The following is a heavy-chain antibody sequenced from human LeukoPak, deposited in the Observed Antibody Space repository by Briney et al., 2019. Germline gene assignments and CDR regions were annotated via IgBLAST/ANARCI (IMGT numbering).Heavy chain of an antibody. CDR2: IYWDDDK. Sequence: SGPTLVNPTQTLTLTCTFSGFSLTTSGVAVGWIRQPPGKALEWLALIYWDDDKRYSPSLKSRLTIAQDTSKNQVVLTMTNMDPVDTATYYRAHTTYFYDSSGYPRSFDIWGQGTMVTVSS. V-gene: IGHV2-5*02. D-gene: IGHD3-22*01. J-gene: IGHJ3*02. CDR1: GFSLTTSGVA. CDR3: AHTTYFYDSSGYPRSFDI.